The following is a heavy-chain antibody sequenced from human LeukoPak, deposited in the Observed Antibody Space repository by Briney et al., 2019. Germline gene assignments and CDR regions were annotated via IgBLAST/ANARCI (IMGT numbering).Heavy chain of an antibody. V-gene: IGHV4-59*01. CDR2: IYYSGST. CDR3: ARDQAFDI. CDR1: GGSISSYY. J-gene: IGHJ3*02. Sequence: SETLSLTCTVSGGSISSYYWSWIRQPPGKGLEWIGYIYYSGSTNYNPSLKSRVTISVDTSKNQFSLKLSSVTAADTAVYYCARDQAFDIWGQGTMVTVSS.